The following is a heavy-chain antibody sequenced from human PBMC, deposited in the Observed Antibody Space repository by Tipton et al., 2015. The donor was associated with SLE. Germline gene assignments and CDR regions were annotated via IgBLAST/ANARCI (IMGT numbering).Heavy chain of an antibody. CDR2: IYQSGST. CDR3: ARADYGGNSGFDY. D-gene: IGHD4-23*01. J-gene: IGHJ4*02. Sequence: TLSLTCTASGYSISSGYYWGWIRQPPGKGLEWIGTIYQSGSTHYNPSLKSRVTISGDTSKNQFSLKLSSVTAADTAVYYCARADYGGNSGFDYWGQGTLVTVSS. V-gene: IGHV4-38-2*02. CDR1: GYSISSGYY.